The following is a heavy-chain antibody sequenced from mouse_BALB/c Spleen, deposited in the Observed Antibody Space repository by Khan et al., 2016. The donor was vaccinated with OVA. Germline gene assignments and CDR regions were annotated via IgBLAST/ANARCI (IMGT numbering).Heavy chain of an antibody. CDR2: IYPGSFNT. Sequence: QIQLVQSGPELVKPGASVRISCKATGYTFTTYYIHWVKQRPGQGLEWIGWIYPGSFNTNYNEKFKGKATLTADKSSNTAYMQLSSLTSEDSAVYLSARDDYFLGDAMDYWGQGTSVTVSS. CDR1: GYTFTTYY. V-gene: IGHV1S56*01. J-gene: IGHJ4*01. D-gene: IGHD2-4*01. CDR3: ARDDYFLGDAMDY.